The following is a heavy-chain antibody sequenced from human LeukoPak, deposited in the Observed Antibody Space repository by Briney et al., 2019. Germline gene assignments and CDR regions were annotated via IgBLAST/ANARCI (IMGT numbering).Heavy chain of an antibody. Sequence: GGSLRLSCAASGFTFSSYGMHWVRQAPGKGLEWVAVISYDGSNKYYADSVKGRFTISRDNSKNTLYLQMNSLRAEDTAVYSCAKDVGSSWYVVGEYWGQGTLVTVSS. CDR1: GFTFSSYG. CDR3: AKDVGSSWYVVGEY. J-gene: IGHJ4*02. V-gene: IGHV3-30*18. CDR2: ISYDGSNK. D-gene: IGHD6-13*01.